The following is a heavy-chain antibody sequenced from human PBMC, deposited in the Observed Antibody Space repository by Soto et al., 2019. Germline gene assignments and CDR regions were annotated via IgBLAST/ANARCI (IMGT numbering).Heavy chain of an antibody. V-gene: IGHV4-31*03. CDR2: IYYSGST. CDR1: GGSISSGGYY. CDR3: ARVGAAGYYYDSSAYS. D-gene: IGHD3-22*01. Sequence: SETLSLTCTVSGGSISSGGYYWSWIRQHPGKGLEWIGYIYYSGSTYYNPSLKSRVTISVDTSKNQFSLRLTSVTAADTAVYYCARVGAAGYYYDSSAYSWGQGTLVTVSS. J-gene: IGHJ4*02.